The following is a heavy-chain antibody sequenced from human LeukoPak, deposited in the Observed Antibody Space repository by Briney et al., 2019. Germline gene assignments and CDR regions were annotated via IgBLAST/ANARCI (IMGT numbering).Heavy chain of an antibody. CDR1: GFPLSSYE. Sequence: GGSLRLSCAASGFPLSSYEMNWVRQAPGKGLEWVSYISSSGMTKYYAVSVKGRFTMSRDNAKNSLYLQLNSLRAEDTAVYYCARDGRSRGLSHVNFDYWGQGILVTVSS. V-gene: IGHV3-48*03. J-gene: IGHJ4*02. D-gene: IGHD3-16*02. CDR3: ARDGRSRGLSHVNFDY. CDR2: ISSSGMTK.